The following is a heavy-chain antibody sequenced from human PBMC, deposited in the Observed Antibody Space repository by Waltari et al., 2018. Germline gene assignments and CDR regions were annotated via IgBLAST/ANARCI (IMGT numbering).Heavy chain of an antibody. CDR1: GFTFRNYG. J-gene: IGHJ4*02. V-gene: IGHV3-30*18. CDR2: ISSDGNFK. D-gene: IGHD3-10*02. CDR3: AKEKRNVGVDY. Sequence: QVQLVESGGGVVQPGKSLRISCEASGFTFRNYGFHWFRQAPGKALDWVAVISSDGNFKYHADSVKGRFTISRDNSRNTLYLQMDSLTIEDTGVYFCAKEKRNVGVDYWGQGILVTVSS.